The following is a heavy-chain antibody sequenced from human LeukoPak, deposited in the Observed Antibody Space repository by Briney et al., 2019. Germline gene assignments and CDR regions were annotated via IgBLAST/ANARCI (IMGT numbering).Heavy chain of an antibody. CDR2: ISSSGTTI. CDR3: ARGGSFFVY. V-gene: IGHV3-48*03. Sequence: PGGSLRLSCAASGFTFSGYDMNWVRQAPGKGLEWVSYISSSGTTIYYADSVRGRFTISRDNAENSLYLQMNSLGAEDTAVYYCARGGSFFVYWGQGTLVTVSS. CDR1: GFTFSGYD. D-gene: IGHD1-26*01. J-gene: IGHJ4*02.